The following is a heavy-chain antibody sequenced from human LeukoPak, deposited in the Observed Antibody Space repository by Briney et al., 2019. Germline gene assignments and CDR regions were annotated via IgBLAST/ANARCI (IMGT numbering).Heavy chain of an antibody. CDR3: AKGWRTNPRYPQY. J-gene: IGHJ4*02. CDR1: GFTFSNYA. Sequence: AGSLRFSCAASGFTFSNYAMNWVRQAPGKGLERVSVIYGSGGDTNYADSVKGRFTISRDNSENTVYLQMNSLRTADTAAYYCAKGWRTNPRYPQYWGRGTRASVSS. V-gene: IGHV3-23*01. CDR2: IYGSGGDT. D-gene: IGHD1-1*01.